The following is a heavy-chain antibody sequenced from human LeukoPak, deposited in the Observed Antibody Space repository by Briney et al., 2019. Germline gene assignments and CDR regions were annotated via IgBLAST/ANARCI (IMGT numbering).Heavy chain of an antibody. CDR1: GFTFSSYA. CDR3: AKDGRHDSSGQPRYFDY. V-gene: IGHV3-23*01. CDR2: ISGSGGST. J-gene: IGHJ4*02. Sequence: PGGSLRLSCAASGFTFSSYAMSWVRQAPGKGLEWVSAISGSGGSTYYADSVKGRFTISRDNSKNTLYLQMNSLRAGDTAVYYCAKDGRHDSSGQPRYFDYWGQGTLVTVSS. D-gene: IGHD3-22*01.